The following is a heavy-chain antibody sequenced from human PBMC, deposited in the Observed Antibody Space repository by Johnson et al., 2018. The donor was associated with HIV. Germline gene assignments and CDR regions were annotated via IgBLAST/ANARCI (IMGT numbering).Heavy chain of an antibody. D-gene: IGHD3-3*01. V-gene: IGHV3-66*01. CDR1: GFTFSGSA. Sequence: VQLVESGGGVVQPGRSLRLSCAASGFTFSGSAMHWVRQAPGKGLEWVSVIYSGGSTYYADSVRGRFTISRDNSRNTLYLQMNTLRAEDTAVYYCARGRGLQFLEWPTGLWSAFDMWGQGTMVTVSS. CDR2: IYSGGST. CDR3: ARGRGLQFLEWPTGLWSAFDM. J-gene: IGHJ3*02.